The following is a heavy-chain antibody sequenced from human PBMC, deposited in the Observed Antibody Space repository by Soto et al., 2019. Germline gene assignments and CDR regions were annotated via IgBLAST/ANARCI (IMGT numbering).Heavy chain of an antibody. D-gene: IGHD2-2*01. J-gene: IGHJ4*02. CDR1: GFTFSSXA. Sequence: QVQLVESGGGVVQPXRSLRLSCAASGFTFSSXAMHWVHQXPGKGLEWVALMSYDGSNKYYADSVKGRFTISRDNSKNTLYLQMNSLRTEDTAVYYCGRCTSTSCHLGADYWGQGTLVTVSS. V-gene: IGHV3-30-3*01. CDR2: MSYDGSNK. CDR3: GRCTSTSCHLGADY.